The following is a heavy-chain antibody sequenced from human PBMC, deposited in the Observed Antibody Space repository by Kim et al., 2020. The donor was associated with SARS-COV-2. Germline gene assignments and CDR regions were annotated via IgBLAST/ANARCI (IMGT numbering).Heavy chain of an antibody. D-gene: IGHD2-15*01. CDR3: ARDGVVAATRTSDY. V-gene: IGHV3-53*01. Sequence: ADSVKGRFTISRDNSKTTLYLQMNSLRAEDTAVYYCARDGVVAATRTSDYWGQGTLVTVSS. J-gene: IGHJ4*02.